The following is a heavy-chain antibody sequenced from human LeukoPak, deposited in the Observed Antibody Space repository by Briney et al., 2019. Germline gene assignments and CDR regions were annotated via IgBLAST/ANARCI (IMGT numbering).Heavy chain of an antibody. Sequence: PGGSLRLSCAASGFTFSSYSMNWVRQAPGKGLEWVSSISSSSSYIYYADSVKGRFTISRDNAKNSLYLQMNSLRAEDTAVYYCARDGIYPLAYCGGDCYSPDYYYYYMDVWGKGTTVTVSS. J-gene: IGHJ6*03. V-gene: IGHV3-21*01. CDR1: GFTFSSYS. CDR3: ARDGIYPLAYCGGDCYSPDYYYYYMDV. D-gene: IGHD2-21*02. CDR2: ISSSSSYI.